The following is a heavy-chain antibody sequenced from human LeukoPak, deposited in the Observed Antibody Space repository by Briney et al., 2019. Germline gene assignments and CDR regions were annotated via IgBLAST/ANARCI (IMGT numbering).Heavy chain of an antibody. Sequence: PSETLSLTCAVYGGSSSGYYWSWIRQPPGKGLEWIGEINHSGSTNYNPSLKSRVTISVDTSKNQFSLKLSSVTAADTAVYYCARGFIRPWLRRQKTNWFDPWGQGTLVTVSS. CDR2: INHSGST. J-gene: IGHJ5*02. D-gene: IGHD5-12*01. CDR3: ARGFIRPWLRRQKTNWFDP. V-gene: IGHV4-34*01. CDR1: GGSSSGYY.